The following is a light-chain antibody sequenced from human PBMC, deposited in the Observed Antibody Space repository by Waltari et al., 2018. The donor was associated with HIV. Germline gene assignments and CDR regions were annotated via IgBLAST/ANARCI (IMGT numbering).Light chain of an antibody. V-gene: IGKV1-5*03. CDR1: QSIIVW. J-gene: IGKJ1*01. CDR3: QQYYSSPGT. Sequence: DIQMTQSHSTLSASVGDRVTITCRASQSIIVWLAWYQQKPGKAPKLLIYKASSLESGVPSRFSGSGSGTEFTLTISSLQPDDFATYYCQQYYSSPGTFGQGTKVEIK. CDR2: KAS.